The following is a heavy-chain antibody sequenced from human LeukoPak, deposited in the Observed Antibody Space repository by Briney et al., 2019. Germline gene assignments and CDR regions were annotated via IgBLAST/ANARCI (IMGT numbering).Heavy chain of an antibody. J-gene: IGHJ4*02. Sequence: PGGSLRLSCAASGFTFSHYAMSWVRQAPGRGLEWVSVISTSGESAYYADSVKGRFAISRDNSKNTLYLQMNSLRAEDTAVYYCAKDRGSGYHYFDYWGQGTLVTVSS. V-gene: IGHV3-23*01. CDR1: GFTFSHYA. CDR3: AKDRGSGYHYFDY. CDR2: ISTSGESA. D-gene: IGHD3-22*01.